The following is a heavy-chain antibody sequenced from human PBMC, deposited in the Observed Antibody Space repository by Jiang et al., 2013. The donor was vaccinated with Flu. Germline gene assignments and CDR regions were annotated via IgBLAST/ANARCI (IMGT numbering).Heavy chain of an antibody. J-gene: IGHJ4*02. CDR1: GFTFSSYS. Sequence: VKPGGSLRLSCASSGFTFSSYSMNWVRQAPGKGLEWVSSISSSSSYIYYADSVKGRFTISRDNAKNSLYLQMNSLRAEDTAVYYCARGLYYSSTSCYFSDYWGQGTLVTVSS. CDR3: ARGLYYSSTSCYFSDY. CDR2: ISSSSSYI. D-gene: IGHD2-2*01. V-gene: IGHV3-21*01.